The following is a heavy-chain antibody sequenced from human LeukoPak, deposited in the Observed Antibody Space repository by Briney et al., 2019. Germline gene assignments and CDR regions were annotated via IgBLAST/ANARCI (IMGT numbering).Heavy chain of an antibody. CDR1: GGSINSYH. D-gene: IGHD3-10*01. CDR2: IYYSGSA. V-gene: IGHV4-59*01. Sequence: SETLSLTCTVSGGSINSYHWSWIRQPPGKGLEWIGYIYYSGSANYNPSLKSRVTISVDASKNQFSLKLSSVTAADTAVYYCARSYGSGNYFDYWGQGTLVTVSS. J-gene: IGHJ4*02. CDR3: ARSYGSGNYFDY.